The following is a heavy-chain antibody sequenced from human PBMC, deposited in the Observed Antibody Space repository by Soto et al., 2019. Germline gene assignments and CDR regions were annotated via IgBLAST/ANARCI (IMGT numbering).Heavy chain of an antibody. Sequence: QVQLVESGGGVVQPGRSLRLSCAASGFTFSSYGMHWVRQAPGKGLEWVAVIWYDGSNKYYADSVKGRFTISRDNSKNTLYLQMNSLRAEDTSVYYCAIERGRYSSSSYYYYYGMDVWGQGTTVTVSS. J-gene: IGHJ6*02. CDR1: GFTFSSYG. V-gene: IGHV3-33*01. D-gene: IGHD6-6*01. CDR2: IWYDGSNK. CDR3: AIERGRYSSSSYYYYYGMDV.